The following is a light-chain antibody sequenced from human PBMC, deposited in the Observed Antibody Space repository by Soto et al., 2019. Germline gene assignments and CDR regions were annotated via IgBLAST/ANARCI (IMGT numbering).Light chain of an antibody. Sequence: QSALTQPASVSGSPGQSITISCTGTSSDVGAYNYVSWYQHHPGKVPQLMIYDVSNRPSGVSNRFSGSKSGNTASLTISGLQAEDEADYYCSSYTSSNTYVFGTGTEVTVL. CDR1: SSDVGAYNY. CDR2: DVS. V-gene: IGLV2-14*03. J-gene: IGLJ1*01. CDR3: SSYTSSNTYV.